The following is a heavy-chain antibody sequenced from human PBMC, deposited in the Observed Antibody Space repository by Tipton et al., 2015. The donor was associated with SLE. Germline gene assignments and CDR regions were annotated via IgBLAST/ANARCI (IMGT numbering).Heavy chain of an antibody. D-gene: IGHD3-22*01. CDR2: VYYTGDT. CDR3: ARDPYYYDSSGSPYSY. Sequence: TLSLTCTVSGVSTSNSLYFWGWIRQPPGQGLEWIGHVYYTGDTYYNPSLHSRVTISLDTSKNQISLNLNSVTAADTAVYYCARDPYYYDSSGSPYSYWGQGTLVTVSS. V-gene: IGHV4-39*07. J-gene: IGHJ4*02. CDR1: GVSTSNSLYF.